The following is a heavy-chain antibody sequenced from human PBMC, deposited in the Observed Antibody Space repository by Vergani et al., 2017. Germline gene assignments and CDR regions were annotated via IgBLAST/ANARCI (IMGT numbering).Heavy chain of an antibody. CDR3: ARPMLLGYCSSTSCYTGAFDI. J-gene: IGHJ3*02. CDR2: ISSSGSTI. D-gene: IGHD2-2*02. CDR1: GFTFSDYY. V-gene: IGHV3-11*01. Sequence: QVQLVESGGGLVKPGGSLRLSCAASGFTFSDYYMSWIRQAPGKGLEWVSYISSSGSTIYYADSVKGRFTISRDNAKNSLYLQMNSLRAEDTAVYYCARPMLLGYCSSTSCYTGAFDIWGQGTMVTVSS.